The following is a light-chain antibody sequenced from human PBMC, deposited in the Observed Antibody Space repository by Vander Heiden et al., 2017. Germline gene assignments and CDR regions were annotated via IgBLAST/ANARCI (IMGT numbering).Light chain of an antibody. J-gene: IGLJ1*01. V-gene: IGLV2-14*01. Sequence: QSALSQPASVSGSPGQSITISCTGTSSDVGTYNYVSWYQKHPDKAPKLMIDDVRNRPSGISNRFSGSKSGNAASLTSAGLQAEDEADYYCSSYTSSNTPYVFGTGTKVTVL. CDR2: DVR. CDR3: SSYTSSNTPYV. CDR1: SSDVGTYNY.